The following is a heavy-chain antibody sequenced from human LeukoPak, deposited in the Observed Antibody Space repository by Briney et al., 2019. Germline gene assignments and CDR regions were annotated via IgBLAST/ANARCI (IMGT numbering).Heavy chain of an antibody. CDR3: ARRRSSSWRYFDY. CDR2: INHSGST. CDR1: GGSFSGYY. J-gene: IGHJ4*02. Sequence: PSETLSLTCAVYGGSFSGYYWSWIRQPPGKGLEWIGEINHSGSTNYNPSLKSRVTISVDTSKNQFSLKLSSVTAADTAVYHCARRRSSSWRYFDYWGQGTLVTVSS. V-gene: IGHV4-34*01. D-gene: IGHD6-13*01.